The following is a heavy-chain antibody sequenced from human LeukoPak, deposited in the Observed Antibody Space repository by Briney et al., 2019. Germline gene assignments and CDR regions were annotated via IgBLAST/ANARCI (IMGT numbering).Heavy chain of an antibody. D-gene: IGHD2-8*01. Sequence: PSETLSLTCTVSGGSISSSSYYWGWIRQPPGKGLEWIGSIYYSGSTYYNPSLKSRVTISVDTSKNQFSLKLSSVTAADTAVYYCARIAHEGLSRDYWGQGTLVTVSS. CDR2: IYYSGST. V-gene: IGHV4-39*01. CDR3: ARIAHEGLSRDY. J-gene: IGHJ4*02. CDR1: GGSISSSSYY.